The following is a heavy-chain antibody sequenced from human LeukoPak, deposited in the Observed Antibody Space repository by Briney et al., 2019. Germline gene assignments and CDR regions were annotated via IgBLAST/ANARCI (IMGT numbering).Heavy chain of an antibody. J-gene: IGHJ4*02. D-gene: IGHD5-18*01. CDR2: IFPGDSDI. CDR1: GYSFPNYR. Sequence: KDGESLKISCQGSGYSFPNYRIAWARQMPGKGLEWMGVIFPGDSDIRYSPSFQGQVTISADKSIDTAYLRWSSLKASDSAMYYCARQARGYSYGHWGQGTLVTVSA. CDR3: ARQARGYSYGH. V-gene: IGHV5-51*01.